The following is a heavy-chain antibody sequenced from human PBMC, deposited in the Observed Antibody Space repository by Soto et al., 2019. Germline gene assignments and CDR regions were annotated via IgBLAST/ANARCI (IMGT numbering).Heavy chain of an antibody. J-gene: IGHJ3*02. CDR3: VRRVVTTLDDAFDI. CDR1: GYNFNNYG. D-gene: IGHD2-21*02. CDR2: ISGNNGNT. Sequence: QVQLVQSGPEVKKPGASVTLSCKASGYNFNNYGISWVRQAPGQGLEWMGWISGNNGNTKYGQKLQRRVSLTTDSSTSTAYMEMRSLRSDDTADYYCVRRVVTTLDDAFDIWGPGTRVTVSS. V-gene: IGHV1-18*01.